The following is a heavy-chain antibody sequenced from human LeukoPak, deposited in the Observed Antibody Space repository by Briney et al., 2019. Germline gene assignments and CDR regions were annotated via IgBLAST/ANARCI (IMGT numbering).Heavy chain of an antibody. J-gene: IGHJ5*02. CDR1: VYTFTSYD. CDR2: MNPNRGNT. Sequence: GASVKVSCKASVYTFTSYDINWVRQATGQGLEWMGWMNPNRGNTGYAQKFQGRVTMTRNTSISTAYMELSSLRSEDTAVYYCARRRRMSSGWYGNWFDPWGQGPLVTVSS. CDR3: ARRRRMSSGWYGNWFDP. V-gene: IGHV1-8*01. D-gene: IGHD6-19*01.